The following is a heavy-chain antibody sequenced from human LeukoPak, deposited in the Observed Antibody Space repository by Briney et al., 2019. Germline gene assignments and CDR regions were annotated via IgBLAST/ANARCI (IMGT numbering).Heavy chain of an antibody. J-gene: IGHJ4*02. Sequence: SETLSLTCTVSGGSISIYYWSWIRQPPGKGLEWIGYIYNSGNTNYNPSFKSRVTISEDTPKNQFSLKLSSVTAADTAVYYCVRDRELNYWGQGTLVTVSS. CDR1: GGSISIYY. CDR3: VRDRELNY. D-gene: IGHD3-10*01. V-gene: IGHV4-59*01. CDR2: IYNSGNT.